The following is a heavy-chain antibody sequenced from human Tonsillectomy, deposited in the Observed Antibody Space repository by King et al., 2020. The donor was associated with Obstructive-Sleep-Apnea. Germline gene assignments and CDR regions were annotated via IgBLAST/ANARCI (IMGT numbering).Heavy chain of an antibody. D-gene: IGHD1-26*01. Sequence: LQLQESGPGLVKPSETLFLTCTVSGGSISSSNYYWGWIRQPPGKGLEWIGSIYYSGSTYFNPSLKSRVTMSVDTSKNQFSLKLSSVTAADTAVYYCARDPYSYFDYWGQGTLVTVSS. CDR1: GGSISSSNYY. CDR2: IYYSGST. CDR3: ARDPYSYFDY. V-gene: IGHV4-39*07. J-gene: IGHJ4*02.